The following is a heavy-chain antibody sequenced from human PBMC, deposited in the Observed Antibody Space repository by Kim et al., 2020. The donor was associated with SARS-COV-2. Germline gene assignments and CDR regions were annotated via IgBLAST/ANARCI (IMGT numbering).Heavy chain of an antibody. V-gene: IGHV4-31*03. J-gene: IGHJ4*02. CDR1: GGSISNGGYY. Sequence: SETLSLTCTVSGGSISNGGYYWSWIRQHPGKGLEWIGYIYYSGSTYYNPSLKSRVTISVDTSKNQFSLKLSSVTAADTAVYYCARVLGYYDILTGYYIAHHFDYWGQGTLVTVSS. CDR3: ARVLGYYDILTGYYIAHHFDY. CDR2: IYYSGST. D-gene: IGHD3-9*01.